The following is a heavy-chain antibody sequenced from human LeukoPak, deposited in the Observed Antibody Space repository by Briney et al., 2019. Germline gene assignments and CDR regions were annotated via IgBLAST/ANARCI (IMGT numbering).Heavy chain of an antibody. CDR1: GGSISSSSYY. Sequence: SETLSLTCTVSGGSISSSSYYWGWIRQPPGKGLGWIGSIYYSGSTYYNPSLKSRVTISVDTSKNQFSLKLSSVTAADTAVYYCARRVAAAGTGHPRFDYWGQGTLVTVSS. CDR2: IYYSGST. D-gene: IGHD6-13*01. V-gene: IGHV4-39*01. CDR3: ARRVAAAGTGHPRFDY. J-gene: IGHJ4*02.